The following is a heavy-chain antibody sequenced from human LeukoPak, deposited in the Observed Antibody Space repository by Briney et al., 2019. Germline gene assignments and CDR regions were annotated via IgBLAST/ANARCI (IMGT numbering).Heavy chain of an antibody. Sequence: GGSLRLSCAASGFSFSTYAMTWVRQAPGKGLEWVSVISGRGDSTYYADSVKGRFSISRDNSKSTVYLQMNSLSAGDTALYYCAKDRGVTIDYYYYYMDVWGKGTTVTVSS. CDR3: AKDRGVTIDYYYYYMDV. J-gene: IGHJ6*03. D-gene: IGHD4-17*01. CDR1: GFSFSTYA. V-gene: IGHV3-23*01. CDR2: ISGRGDST.